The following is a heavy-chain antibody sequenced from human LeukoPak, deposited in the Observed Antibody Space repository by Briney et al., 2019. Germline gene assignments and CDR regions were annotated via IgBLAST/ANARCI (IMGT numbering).Heavy chain of an antibody. CDR1: GFTFSGYG. D-gene: IGHD3-16*01. Sequence: GGSLRLSCAASGFTFSGYGMHWVRQAPGKGLEWVAFIRYDESNKYYADSVKGRFTISRNNSKNSLYLQMNSLRAEDTAVYYCAVTYDHDAFDIWGQGTMVTVSS. CDR2: IRYDESNK. CDR3: AVTYDHDAFDI. J-gene: IGHJ3*02. V-gene: IGHV3-30*02.